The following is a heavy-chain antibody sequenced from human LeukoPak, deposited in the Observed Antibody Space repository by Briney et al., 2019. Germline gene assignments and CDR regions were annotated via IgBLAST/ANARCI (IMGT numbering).Heavy chain of an antibody. J-gene: IGHJ5*02. D-gene: IGHD2-2*01. CDR3: ARSYCSSTSCYDLYNWFDP. V-gene: IGHV1-18*01. Sequence: ASVKVSCKASGYTFTSYGISWVRQAPGQGLEWMGWISAYNGNTNYAQKLQGRVTVTTDTSTSTAYMELRGLRSDDTAVYYCARSYCSSTSCYDLYNWFDPWGQGTLVTVSS. CDR1: GYTFTSYG. CDR2: ISAYNGNT.